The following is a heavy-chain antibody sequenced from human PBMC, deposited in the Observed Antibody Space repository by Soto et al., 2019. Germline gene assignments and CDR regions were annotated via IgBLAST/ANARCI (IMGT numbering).Heavy chain of an antibody. CDR1: GYTFTGYY. CDR2: INPNSGGT. D-gene: IGHD3-3*01. Sequence: GASVKVSCKASGYTFTGYYMHWVRQAPGQGLEWMGWINPNSGGTNYAQKFQGWVTMTRDTSISTAYVELSRLRSDDTAVYYCARDAGRITIFGVVKCPDVWGQGTTVTVSS. J-gene: IGHJ6*02. CDR3: ARDAGRITIFGVVKCPDV. V-gene: IGHV1-2*04.